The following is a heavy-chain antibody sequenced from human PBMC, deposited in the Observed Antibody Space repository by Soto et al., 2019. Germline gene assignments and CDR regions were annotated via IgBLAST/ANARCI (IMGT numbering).Heavy chain of an antibody. CDR3: AASPSFWQNYYYGAMDV. J-gene: IGHJ6*02. Sequence: GGSLRLSCAASGFAVSSNYMTWVRQAPGKGLEWVSVIHSGGDTHYADSVRGRFTISRDNSRNTLYLQMNSLRAEDTAVYYCAASPSFWQNYYYGAMDVWGQGTTVTVSS. CDR2: IHSGGDT. CDR1: GFAVSSNY. V-gene: IGHV3-66*01.